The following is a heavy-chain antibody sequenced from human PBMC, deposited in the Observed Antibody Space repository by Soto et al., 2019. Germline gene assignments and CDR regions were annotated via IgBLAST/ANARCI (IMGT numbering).Heavy chain of an antibody. V-gene: IGHV1-69*13. Sequence: SVKVSCKASGGTFSSYAISWVRQAPGQGLEWMGGIIPIFGTANYAQKFQGRVTITADESTSTAYMELSSLRFEDTAVYYCARATTMVRGVIAHFDYWGQGTLVTVSS. CDR3: ARATTMVRGVIAHFDY. CDR2: IIPIFGTA. J-gene: IGHJ4*02. CDR1: GGTFSSYA. D-gene: IGHD3-10*01.